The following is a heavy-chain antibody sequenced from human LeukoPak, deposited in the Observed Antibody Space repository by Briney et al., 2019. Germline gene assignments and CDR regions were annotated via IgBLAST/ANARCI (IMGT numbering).Heavy chain of an antibody. D-gene: IGHD5-24*01. CDR1: GGSISSYY. CDR2: IYYSGST. J-gene: IGHJ4*02. CDR3: ARHYDREMVIDY. V-gene: IGHV4-59*08. Sequence: SETLSLTCTVSGGSISSYYWSWIRQPPGKGLEWIGYIYYSGSTNYNPSLKSRVTISVDTSKNQLSLKLSSVTAADTAVYYCARHYDREMVIDYWGQGTLVTVSS.